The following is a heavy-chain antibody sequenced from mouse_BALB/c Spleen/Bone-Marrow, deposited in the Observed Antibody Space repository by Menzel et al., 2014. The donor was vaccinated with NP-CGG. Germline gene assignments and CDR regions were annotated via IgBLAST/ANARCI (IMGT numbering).Heavy chain of an antibody. CDR2: ISSGGSYT. D-gene: IGHD2-10*01. CDR3: ARGGGAYYGNYWFAY. V-gene: IGHV5-6*01. J-gene: IGHJ3*01. CDR1: GFTFSSYG. Sequence: EVKLMESGGDLVKPGGSLKLSCAASGFTFSSYGTSWVRQTPDKRLEWVATISSGGSYTYYPDSVKGRFTISRDNAKNTLYLQMSSLKSEDTAMYYCARGGGAYYGNYWFAYWGQGTLVTVSA.